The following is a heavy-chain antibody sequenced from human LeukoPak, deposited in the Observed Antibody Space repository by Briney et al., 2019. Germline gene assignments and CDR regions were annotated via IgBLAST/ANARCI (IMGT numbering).Heavy chain of an antibody. V-gene: IGHV4-59*08. CDR3: ARHGGGWLQFWYYFDY. J-gene: IGHJ4*02. CDR2: IYYSGST. Sequence: KPSETLSLTCNVSGGSISSYYWSWIRQPPGKGLEWIGYIYYSGSTDYNPSLRSRVTISVDTSKNQFSLKLSSVTAADTAVYYCARHGGGWLQFWYYFDYWGQGSLVTVSS. D-gene: IGHD5-24*01. CDR1: GGSISSYY.